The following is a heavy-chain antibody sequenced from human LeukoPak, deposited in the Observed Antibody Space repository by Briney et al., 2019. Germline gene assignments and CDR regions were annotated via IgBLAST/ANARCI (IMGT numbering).Heavy chain of an antibody. D-gene: IGHD3-10*01. CDR3: ARGQWEVRGIIITQLDY. CDR2: SKHSGGT. V-gene: IGHV4-34*01. J-gene: IGHJ4*02. Sequence: SETLSLTCAVYGGSFSGYYWSWIRQPPGKGLEWIGESKHSGGTNYNPSLKSRVTISVDTSKKQFSLTLTSVTAADTAVYYCARGQWEVRGIIITQLDYWGQGTLVTVSS. CDR1: GGSFSGYY.